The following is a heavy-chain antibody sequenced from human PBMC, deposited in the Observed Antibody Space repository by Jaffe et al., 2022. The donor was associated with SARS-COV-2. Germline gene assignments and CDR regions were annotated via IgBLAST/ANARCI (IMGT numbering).Heavy chain of an antibody. D-gene: IGHD5-12*01. CDR3: TTDFSTTWFGS. V-gene: IGHV3-15*01. CDR1: GFTFSNVW. CDR2: IKTKSDGATT. Sequence: EVQLVESGGGLVKPGGSLRLSCVASGFTFSNVWMSWVRQAPGKGLEWVGRIKTKSDGATTDYAAPVKGRFTISRDDSKNMVYLQMNSLKTEDTAVYYCTTDFSTTWFGSWGQGALVTVSS. J-gene: IGHJ5*01.